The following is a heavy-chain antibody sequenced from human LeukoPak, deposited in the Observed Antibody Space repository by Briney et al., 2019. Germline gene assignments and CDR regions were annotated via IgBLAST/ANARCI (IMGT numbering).Heavy chain of an antibody. CDR1: GGSISSSSYY. D-gene: IGHD3-22*01. J-gene: IGHJ4*02. Sequence: SETLSLTCTVSGGSISSSSYYRGWIRQPPGKGLEWIGSIYYSGSTYYNPSLKSRVTISVDTSKNQFSLKLSSVTAADTAVYYCARAPGIVGYYDSSGYHADCWGQGTLVTVSS. CDR3: ARAPGIVGYYDSSGYHADC. V-gene: IGHV4-39*07. CDR2: IYYSGST.